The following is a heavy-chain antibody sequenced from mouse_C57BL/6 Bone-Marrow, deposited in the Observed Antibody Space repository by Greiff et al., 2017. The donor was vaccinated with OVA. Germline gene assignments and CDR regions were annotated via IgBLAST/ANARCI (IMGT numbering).Heavy chain of an antibody. J-gene: IGHJ4*01. Sequence: EVQRVESGGGLVKPGGSLKLSCAASGFTFSDYGMHWVRQAPEKGLEWVAYISSGSSTIYYADTVKGRFTISRDNAKNTLFLQMTSLRSEDTAMYYCASLRLRREYAMDYWGQGTSVTVSS. V-gene: IGHV5-17*01. CDR2: ISSGSSTI. CDR1: GFTFSDYG. CDR3: ASLRLRREYAMDY. D-gene: IGHD2-4*01.